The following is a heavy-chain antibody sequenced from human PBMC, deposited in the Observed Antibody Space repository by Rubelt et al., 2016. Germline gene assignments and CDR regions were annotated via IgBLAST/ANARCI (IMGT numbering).Heavy chain of an antibody. CDR2: IWYDGSNK. Sequence: VQLVESGGGLVQPGGSLRLSCAASGFTFSSYSMNWVRQAPGQGLEWLAVIWYDGSNKYYADSWKGRFTISRDNSKNTLYLQMNSLRAEDTAVYYCARDQITINYYYYYGMDVWGQGTTVTVSS. V-gene: IGHV3-33*08. D-gene: IGHD3-3*01. CDR3: ARDQITINYYYYYGMDV. CDR1: GFTFSSYS. J-gene: IGHJ6*02.